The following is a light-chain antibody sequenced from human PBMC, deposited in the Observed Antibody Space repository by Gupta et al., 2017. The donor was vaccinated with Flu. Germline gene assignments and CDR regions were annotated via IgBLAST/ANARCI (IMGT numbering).Light chain of an antibody. CDR3: AAWDDSLNGYV. Sequence: QSVLTQPPSASETPGQRVTIPCSGSSPNIGSNPVNWYQQLPGTDPTVLIYTNNQRPQGVPDRFSGSKSGTSASLAISGLQSEDEADYYCAAWDDSLNGYVFGTGTKVTVL. CDR1: SPNIGSNP. CDR2: TNN. V-gene: IGLV1-44*01. J-gene: IGLJ1*01.